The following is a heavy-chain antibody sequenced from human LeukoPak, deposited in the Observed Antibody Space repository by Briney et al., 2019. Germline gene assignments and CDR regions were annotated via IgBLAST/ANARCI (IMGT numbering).Heavy chain of an antibody. Sequence: GGSLRLSCAASGFTFSSSSMNWVRQGPEKGLEWVSYISTSGGTIYYADSVKGRFTISRDNSKNTLYLQMNSLRAEDTAVYYCARVSVTTGYFDYWGQGTLVTVSS. V-gene: IGHV3-48*01. D-gene: IGHD4-11*01. J-gene: IGHJ4*02. CDR1: GFTFSSSS. CDR2: ISTSGGTI. CDR3: ARVSVTTGYFDY.